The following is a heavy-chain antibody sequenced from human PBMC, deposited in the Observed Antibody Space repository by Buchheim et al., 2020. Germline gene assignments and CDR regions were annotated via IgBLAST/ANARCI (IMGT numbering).Heavy chain of an antibody. CDR2: IRGNSGDT. CDR3: AKVGGDSYYYYSGLDV. Sequence: EVQLLESGGGLVQPGGSLRLSCAASGFTFNTYSMSWVRQAPGKGLEWVSAIRGNSGDTYYADSVKGRFTISRDKFKSTLSLQMNSLRAEDTAVYYCAKVGGDSYYYYSGLDVWGQGTT. J-gene: IGHJ6*02. V-gene: IGHV3-23*01. CDR1: GFTFNTYS. D-gene: IGHD3-16*01.